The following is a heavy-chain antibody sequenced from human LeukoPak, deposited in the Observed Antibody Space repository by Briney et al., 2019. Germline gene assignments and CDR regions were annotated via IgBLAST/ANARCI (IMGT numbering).Heavy chain of an antibody. CDR3: AKDLAGAAGPLGY. D-gene: IGHD6-13*01. V-gene: IGHV3-7*03. CDR2: IKQDGSEK. Sequence: GGSLRLSCAASGFTFSSYWMSWVRQAPGKGLEWVANIKQDGSEKYYVDSVKGRFTISRDNSKNTLYLQMNSLRAEDTAVYFCAKDLAGAAGPLGYWGQGTLVTVSS. J-gene: IGHJ4*02. CDR1: GFTFSSYW.